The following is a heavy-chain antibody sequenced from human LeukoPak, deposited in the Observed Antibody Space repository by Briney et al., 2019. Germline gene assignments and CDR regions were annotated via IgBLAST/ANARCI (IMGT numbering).Heavy chain of an antibody. J-gene: IGHJ4*02. CDR2: IEQDGSEK. CDR3: ARPSVLGPNTDY. CDR1: GFTFSNYW. Sequence: GGSLRLSCAASGFTFSNYWISWVRQTPGKGLEWVASIEQDGSEKYYVDSVKGRFTISRDNAKNSLFLQMNSLRADDTAVYYCARPSVLGPNTDYWGQGTLLTVSS. V-gene: IGHV3-7*01. D-gene: IGHD4/OR15-4a*01.